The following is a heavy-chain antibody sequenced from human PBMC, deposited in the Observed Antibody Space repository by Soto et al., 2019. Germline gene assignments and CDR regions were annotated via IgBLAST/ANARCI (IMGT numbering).Heavy chain of an antibody. CDR2: INPHTGDT. CDR1: GYPLTDFY. J-gene: IGHJ2*01. CDR3: AREGGAAPGALREWYLDL. D-gene: IGHD6-25*01. V-gene: IGHV1-2*02. Sequence: QVQLVQSGAEVKKPGASVTVSCKTSGYPLTDFYIHWVRQAPGQGLEWMAWINPHTGDTNTALKFQGRVTMTSDTSINTAFMELTRLSSYDTAVYYCAREGGAAPGALREWYLDLWGRGTLVSVSS.